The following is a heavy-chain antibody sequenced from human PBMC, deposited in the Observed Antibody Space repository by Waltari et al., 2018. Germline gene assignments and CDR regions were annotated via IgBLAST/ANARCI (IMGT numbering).Heavy chain of an antibody. D-gene: IGHD6-13*01. V-gene: IGHV3-21*01. Sequence: EVYLVESGGGLVKPGGSLRLSCAASGFTFSSYSMNWVRQAPGKGLEWVSSISTSSNYIYYAASVRGRFTISRDSAENSLYLHLNSLRDEDTAVYYCARTPGMGAAIFWYFDLWGRGTLVTVSS. CDR1: GFTFSSYS. CDR3: ARTPGMGAAIFWYFDL. J-gene: IGHJ2*01. CDR2: ISTSSNYI.